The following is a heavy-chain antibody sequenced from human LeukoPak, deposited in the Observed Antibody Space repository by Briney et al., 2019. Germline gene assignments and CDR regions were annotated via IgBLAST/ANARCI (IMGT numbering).Heavy chain of an antibody. V-gene: IGHV4-59*08. CDR1: GGSISSYY. CDR2: FYYSGST. Sequence: PSETLSLTCTVSGGSISSYYWSWIRQPPGKGLEWIGYFYYSGSTNYNPSLKSRVTISVDTSKNQFSLKLSSVTAADTAVYYCARLVATYWYFDLWGRGTLVTVSS. D-gene: IGHD5-12*01. J-gene: IGHJ2*01. CDR3: ARLVATYWYFDL.